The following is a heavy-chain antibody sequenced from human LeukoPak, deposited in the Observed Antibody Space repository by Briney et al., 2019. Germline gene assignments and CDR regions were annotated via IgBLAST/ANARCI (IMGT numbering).Heavy chain of an antibody. CDR2: TSPSSGGT. J-gene: IGHJ5*02. D-gene: IGHD3-9*01. V-gene: IGHV1-2*02. CDR1: GYIFTDSY. Sequence: GASVKVSCKASGYIFTDSYVHWVRQAPGQGLEWMGWTSPSSGGTNYAQKFRGRVTMTRDTSISTAYMEMSSLTSDDTAVYYCARVRTHYDTLTGYYTADFDPWGQGTLVTVSS. CDR3: ARVRTHYDTLTGYYTADFDP.